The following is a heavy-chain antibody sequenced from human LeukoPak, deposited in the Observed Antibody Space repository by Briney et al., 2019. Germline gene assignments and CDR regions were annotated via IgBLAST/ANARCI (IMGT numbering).Heavy chain of an antibody. Sequence: PGRSLRLSCTASGVPLSHYAMHWVRQAPGRGLEWVAVISFDGTNKYYGDSVEGRFSVSRDNSKNTLYLQMNSLRPDDTAMYYYATDYGDYEPIDYWGQGTLVTVSS. CDR3: ATDYGDYEPIDY. CDR2: ISFDGTNK. D-gene: IGHD4-17*01. CDR1: GVPLSHYA. V-gene: IGHV3-30*04. J-gene: IGHJ4*02.